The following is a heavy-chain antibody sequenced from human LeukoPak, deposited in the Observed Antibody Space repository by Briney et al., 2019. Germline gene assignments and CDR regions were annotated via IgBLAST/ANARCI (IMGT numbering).Heavy chain of an antibody. CDR2: ITSDGSGT. CDR3: ARALKYNSGYDWGGDY. J-gene: IGHJ4*02. Sequence: GGSLRLSCAAPGFSFSVYWLQWVRQAPGKGLVWISRITSDGSGTNYADSVKGRFTISRDNAKNTLYLQMNSLRAEDTAVYYCARALKYNSGYDWGGDYWGQGTLVSVSS. CDR1: GFSFSVYW. V-gene: IGHV3-74*01. D-gene: IGHD5-12*01.